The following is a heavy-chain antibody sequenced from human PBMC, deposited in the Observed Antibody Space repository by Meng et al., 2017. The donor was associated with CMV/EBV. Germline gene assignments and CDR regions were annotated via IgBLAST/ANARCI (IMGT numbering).Heavy chain of an antibody. D-gene: IGHD2-2*01. CDR2: ISAYNGNT. Sequence: ASVKVSCKASGYTFTSYGISWVRQAPGQGLEWMGWISAYNGNTNYAQKLQGRVTMTTDTSTSTAYMELRSLRSEDTAVYYCARGQSRIVVPAASVDYYYGMDVWGQGTTVTVSS. V-gene: IGHV1-18*01. CDR3: ARGQSRIVVPAASVDYYYGMDV. J-gene: IGHJ6*02. CDR1: GYTFTSYG.